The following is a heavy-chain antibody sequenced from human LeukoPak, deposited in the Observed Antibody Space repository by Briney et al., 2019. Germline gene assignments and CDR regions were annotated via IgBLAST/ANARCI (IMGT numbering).Heavy chain of an antibody. Sequence: PSETLSLTCTVSGGSISNYWSWIRQPPGKGLEWIGYIYYSGSTNYNPSLKSRVTISVDTSKNQFSLKLSSVTAADTAVYYCARWDDWIDYWGQGTLVTVSS. V-gene: IGHV4-59*01. J-gene: IGHJ4*02. D-gene: IGHD3-3*01. CDR2: IYYSGST. CDR3: ARWDDWIDY. CDR1: GGSISNY.